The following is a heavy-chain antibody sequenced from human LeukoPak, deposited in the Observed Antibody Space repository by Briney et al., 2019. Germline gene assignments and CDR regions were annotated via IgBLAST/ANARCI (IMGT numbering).Heavy chain of an antibody. V-gene: IGHV1-2*02. CDR1: GYTFSDYH. CDR2: INPNSGDT. CDR3: ARGPLEYCSGGTCYSGRNWFDP. D-gene: IGHD2-15*01. Sequence: ASVKVSCKASGYTFSDYHIHWVRQAPGHGLEWMGWINPNSGDTNYAQKFQGRVTMTRDTSISTVYMELRRLRYDDTAAYYCARGPLEYCSGGTCYSGRNWFDPWGQGTLVTVSS. J-gene: IGHJ5*02.